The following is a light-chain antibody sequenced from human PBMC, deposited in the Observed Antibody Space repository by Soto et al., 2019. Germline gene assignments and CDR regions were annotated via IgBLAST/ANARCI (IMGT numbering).Light chain of an antibody. J-gene: IGLJ3*02. CDR2: DVN. Sequence: QSALTQPRSVSGSPGQSVTISCTGASGDIGGYNYVSWYQHHPGKAPKLIIFDVNKRPSGVPDRFSGSKSGNTASLTISGLQAEDEADYYCSSYTSSSTLVFGGGTKVTVL. CDR1: SGDIGGYNY. V-gene: IGLV2-11*01. CDR3: SSYTSSSTLV.